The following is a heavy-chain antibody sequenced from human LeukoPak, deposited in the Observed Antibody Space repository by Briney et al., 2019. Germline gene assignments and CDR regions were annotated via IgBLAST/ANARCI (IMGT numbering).Heavy chain of an antibody. J-gene: IGHJ3*02. V-gene: IGHV1-69*06. D-gene: IGHD5-12*01. CDR2: IIPIFGTA. CDR3: VRGGAGATASDVFDI. Sequence: SVKVSCKASGGTFSSYAISWVRQAPGQGLEWMGGIIPIFGTANYAQKFQGRVTITADKSTSTAYMELSSLRSEDTAIYYCVRGGAGATASDVFDIWGQGTMVTVSS. CDR1: GGTFSSYA.